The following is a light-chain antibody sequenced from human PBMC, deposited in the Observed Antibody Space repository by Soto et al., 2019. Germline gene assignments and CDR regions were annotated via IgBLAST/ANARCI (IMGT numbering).Light chain of an antibody. CDR1: SSDVGGYNY. V-gene: IGLV2-14*01. CDR3: SSYTSSSTLEVV. J-gene: IGLJ2*01. CDR2: DVS. Sequence: QSVLTQPASVSGSPGQSITISCTGTSSDVGGYNYVSWYQQHPGKAPKLMIYDVSNRPSGVSNRFSGSKSGNTASLTISGLQAEDEADYYRSSYTSSSTLEVVFGGGTKLTVL.